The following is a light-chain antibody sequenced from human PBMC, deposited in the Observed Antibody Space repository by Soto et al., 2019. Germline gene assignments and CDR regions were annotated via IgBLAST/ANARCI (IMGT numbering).Light chain of an antibody. CDR1: QSVSNY. V-gene: IGKV1-39*01. J-gene: IGKJ2*03. Sequence: DIQMTQSPSSLSASVGDRVTISCRASQSVSNYLNWYQQTPGKAPKLLIYETKNLQSGVPSRFSGRGSGADFALTISSLQPEDFATYYCQQSYNPPYSFGQGTKVEIK. CDR2: ETK. CDR3: QQSYNPPYS.